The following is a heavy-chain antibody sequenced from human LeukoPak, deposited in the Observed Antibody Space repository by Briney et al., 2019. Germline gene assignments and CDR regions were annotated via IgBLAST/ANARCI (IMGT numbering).Heavy chain of an antibody. CDR1: GFTFSSYA. Sequence: GGSLRLSCAASGFTFSSYAMHWVRHAPGKGLEWVAGISYDGSNKYYADSVKGRFTMVRDNSKHTLYLQMNSLRAEDTAVYYCARDFVVAAAGTLYYWGQGTLVTVSS. D-gene: IGHD6-13*01. CDR2: ISYDGSNK. V-gene: IGHV3-30*04. CDR3: ARDFVVAAAGTLYY. J-gene: IGHJ4*02.